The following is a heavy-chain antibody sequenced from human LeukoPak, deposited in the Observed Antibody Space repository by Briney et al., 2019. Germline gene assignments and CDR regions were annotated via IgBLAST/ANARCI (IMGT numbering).Heavy chain of an antibody. D-gene: IGHD6-19*01. V-gene: IGHV3-48*01. CDR1: GYSFSTYG. CDR3: ARSATRFSNGWYGQVDFDS. CDR2: IWRSSSVT. Sequence: GGSLRLSCAPSGYSFSTYGMNWVRQAPGKGLEWISYIWRSSSVTYYADSVKGRFTISRDNVNNSLYLDMDSLRVDDTAVYYCARSATRFSNGWYGQVDFDSWGQGSLVIVSS. J-gene: IGHJ4*02.